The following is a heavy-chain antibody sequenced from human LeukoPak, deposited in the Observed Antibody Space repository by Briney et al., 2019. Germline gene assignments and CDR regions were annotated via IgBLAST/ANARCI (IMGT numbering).Heavy chain of an antibody. V-gene: IGHV3-7*01. CDR2: INGDESEK. CDR1: GFTFSNYG. J-gene: IGHJ4*02. CDR3: SRGEGDDY. D-gene: IGHD3-10*01. Sequence: GGSLRLSCVASGFTFSNYGMSWVRQAPGKGLEWVANINGDESEKYYVDSVKARFTISRDNAKNSLYPQMNSLRVDDTAIYYCSRGEGDDYWGQGTLVTVSS.